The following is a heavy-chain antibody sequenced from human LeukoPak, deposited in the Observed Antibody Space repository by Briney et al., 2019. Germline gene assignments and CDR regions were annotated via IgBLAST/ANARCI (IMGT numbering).Heavy chain of an antibody. CDR3: AGGEDDAFDI. Sequence: LETLTVTCAVYGGSFSGYYWSWIRQPPGKGLEWIGEINHSGSTNYNPSLKSRVTISVDTSENQFSLKLSSVTAADTAVYYCAGGEDDAFDIWGQGTMVTVSS. CDR1: GGSFSGYY. V-gene: IGHV4-34*01. CDR2: INHSGST. J-gene: IGHJ3*02.